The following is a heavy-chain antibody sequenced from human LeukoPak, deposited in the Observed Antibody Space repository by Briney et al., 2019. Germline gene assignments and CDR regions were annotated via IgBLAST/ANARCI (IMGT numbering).Heavy chain of an antibody. CDR1: GFTFSSYS. CDR2: ISSSSSYI. J-gene: IGHJ4*02. CDR3: ARAGSSWYYFDY. V-gene: IGHV3-21*01. Sequence: PGGSLRLSCAASGFTFSSYSMNWVRQAPRKGLEWVSSISSSSSYIYYADLVKGRFTISRDHAKNSLYLQMNSRRADEPAVDCCARAGSSWYYFDYWGQGTLVTVSS. D-gene: IGHD6-13*01.